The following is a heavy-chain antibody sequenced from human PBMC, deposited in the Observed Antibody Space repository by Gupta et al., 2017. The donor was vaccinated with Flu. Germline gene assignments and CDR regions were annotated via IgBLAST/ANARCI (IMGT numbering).Heavy chain of an antibody. J-gene: IGHJ4*02. D-gene: IGHD2-15*01. CDR3: ARDSGYCSGGSCDFDY. V-gene: IGHV3-30-3*01. CDR1: GFTFSSYA. Sequence: QVQLVESGGGVVQPGRSLRLSCAASGFTFSSYAMHWVRQAPGKGLEWVAVISYDGSKKYYAESVKGRFTISRDNSKNTLYLQMNSLRAEDTAVYYCARDSGYCSGGSCDFDYWGQGTLVTVSS. CDR2: ISYDGSKK.